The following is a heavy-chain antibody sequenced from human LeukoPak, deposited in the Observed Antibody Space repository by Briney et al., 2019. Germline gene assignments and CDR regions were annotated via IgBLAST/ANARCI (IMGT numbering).Heavy chain of an antibody. Sequence: GGSLRLSCVASGFSFSSYAMNWVRQGAGKGPEWVSGIVGSDDSTYHADSVRGRFTISRDNSKNTLYLHMNSLSGEDTAVYYCARGRRTDFHYYNYMDVWGKGTAVTVSS. CDR3: ARGRRTDFHYYNYMDV. J-gene: IGHJ6*03. CDR2: IVGSDDST. D-gene: IGHD3-3*01. V-gene: IGHV3-23*01. CDR1: GFSFSSYA.